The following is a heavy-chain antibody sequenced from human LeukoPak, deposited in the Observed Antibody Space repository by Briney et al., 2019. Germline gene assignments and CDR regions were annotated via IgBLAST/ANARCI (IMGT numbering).Heavy chain of an antibody. Sequence: ASVKVSCKASGYTFTSYYMHWVRQAPGQELEWMGIINPSGGSTSYAQKFQGRVTMTRDTSTSTVYMELSSLRSEDTAVYYCARVRDIAAAGLYFQHWGQGTLVTVSS. J-gene: IGHJ1*01. D-gene: IGHD6-13*01. CDR2: INPSGGST. CDR1: GYTFTSYY. CDR3: ARVRDIAAAGLYFQH. V-gene: IGHV1-46*01.